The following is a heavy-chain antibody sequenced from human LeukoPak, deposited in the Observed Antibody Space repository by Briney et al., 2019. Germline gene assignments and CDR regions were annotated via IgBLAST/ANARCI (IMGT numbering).Heavy chain of an antibody. CDR3: GRDLPTVTSIDY. V-gene: IGHV3-21*06. CDR1: ELTFSSYA. Sequence: GGSLRLSCATSELTFSSYAMSWVRQAPGKGLEWVSSISGSSGYIFYADSVKGRFTISRDNAKNSLYLQMNSLRAEDTAVYYCGRDLPTVTSIDYWGQGTLVTVSS. D-gene: IGHD4-17*01. J-gene: IGHJ4*02. CDR2: ISGSSGYI.